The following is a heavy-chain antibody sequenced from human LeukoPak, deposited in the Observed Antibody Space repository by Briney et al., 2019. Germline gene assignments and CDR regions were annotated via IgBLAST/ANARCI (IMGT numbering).Heavy chain of an antibody. V-gene: IGHV1-46*02. Sequence: ASVKVSCKASGYTFNNHYMYWVRQAPGQGLEWMGVINPSGGSASYAQKFQGRVTMTRDTSTRTVYMEVNSLRSEDTAVYYCARQGTYSSAIGMGYWGQGTLVTVSS. D-gene: IGHD6-19*01. CDR3: ARQGTYSSAIGMGY. CDR1: GYTFNNHY. CDR2: INPSGGSA. J-gene: IGHJ4*02.